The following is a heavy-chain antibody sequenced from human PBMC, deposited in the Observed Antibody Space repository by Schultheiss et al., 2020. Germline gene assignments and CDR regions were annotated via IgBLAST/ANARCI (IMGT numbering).Heavy chain of an antibody. CDR1: GYTFTGYY. CDR2: INPNSGGT. J-gene: IGHJ6*02. Sequence: VKVSCKASGYTFTGYYMHWVRQAPGQGLEWMGWINPNSGGTNYAQKFQGRVTITRDMSTSTAYMELSSLRSEDTAVYYCARDQGLELSGWGQGTTVTVSS. D-gene: IGHD1-7*01. V-gene: IGHV1-2*02. CDR3: ARDQGLELSG.